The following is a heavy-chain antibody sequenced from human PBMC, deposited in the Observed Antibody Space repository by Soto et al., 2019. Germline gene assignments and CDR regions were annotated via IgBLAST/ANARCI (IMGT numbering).Heavy chain of an antibody. V-gene: IGHV3-7*04. D-gene: IGHD6-19*01. CDR1: ESIFSNYW. Sequence: EVQLVESGGGLVQPGGSLRLSCAASESIFSNYWMSWVRQAPGKGLEWVANIKQHGSEKHYEDSVKGRFTISRDDAKKSVYLQMNSLRVEDTAVYYCAREGRESSGWTDWGQGTLVTVSS. CDR3: AREGRESSGWTD. CDR2: IKQHGSEK. J-gene: IGHJ4*02.